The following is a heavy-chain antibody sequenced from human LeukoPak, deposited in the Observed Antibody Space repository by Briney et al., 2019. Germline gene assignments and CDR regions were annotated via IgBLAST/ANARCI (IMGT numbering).Heavy chain of an antibody. Sequence: PSETLSLTCAVYGGSFSGYYWSWIRQPPGKGLEWIGEINHSGSTNYNPSLKSRVTISVDTSKNQFSLKLSSVTAADTAVYYCAMYYYDSSGYYYLDYWGQGTLVTVSS. J-gene: IGHJ4*02. CDR3: AMYYYDSSGYYYLDY. CDR1: GGSFSGYY. V-gene: IGHV4-34*01. D-gene: IGHD3-22*01. CDR2: INHSGST.